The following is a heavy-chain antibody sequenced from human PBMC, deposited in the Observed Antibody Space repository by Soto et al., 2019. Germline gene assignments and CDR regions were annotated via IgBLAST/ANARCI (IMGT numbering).Heavy chain of an antibody. CDR1: GVTFSSYG. CDR3: VTTAPHMDINPSLDX. Sequence: PLGSLTLSFKASGVTFSSYGMHWVRQAPGKGLEWVSFMSYDGSSRHYANSVKGRFTISRDNSNNTLYLQMHSLTTGDTAVYYCVTTAPHMDINPSLDXWGRGTLVTVSX. D-gene: IGHD3-3*02. J-gene: IGHJ4*02. CDR2: MSYDGSSR. V-gene: IGHV3-30*03.